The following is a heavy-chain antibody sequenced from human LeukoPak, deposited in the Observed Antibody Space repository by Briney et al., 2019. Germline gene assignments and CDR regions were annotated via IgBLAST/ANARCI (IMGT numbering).Heavy chain of an antibody. CDR3: ARDSRGLKYSGSYRGYFDY. CDR2: IYTSGST. V-gene: IGHV4-61*02. CDR1: GGSISSGSYY. Sequence: SETLSLTCTVSGGSISSGSYYWSWIRQPAGKGLEWIGRIYTSGSTNYNPSLKSRVTISVDTSKNQFSLKLSSVTAADTAVYYCARDSRGLKYSGSYRGYFDYWGQGTLVTVSS. D-gene: IGHD1-26*01. J-gene: IGHJ4*02.